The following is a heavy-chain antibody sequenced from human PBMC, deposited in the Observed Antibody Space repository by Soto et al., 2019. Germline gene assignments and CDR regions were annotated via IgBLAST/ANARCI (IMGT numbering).Heavy chain of an antibody. V-gene: IGHV1-18*04. CDR1: GYTFTDYA. J-gene: IGHJ4*02. D-gene: IGHD1-26*01. Sequence: QVQLVQSGAEVKKPGASVKVSCKASGYTFTDYAITWVRQAPGQGLEWMGWISAYNGDTDYAQKFQGRVTMTTDTSTSTAYMELRSLSSDDTAVYYCAREAGSGSYYPEDFWCQGTLVTVSS. CDR2: ISAYNGDT. CDR3: AREAGSGSYYPEDF.